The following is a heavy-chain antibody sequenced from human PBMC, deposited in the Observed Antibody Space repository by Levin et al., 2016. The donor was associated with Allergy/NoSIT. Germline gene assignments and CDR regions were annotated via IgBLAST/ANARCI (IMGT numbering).Heavy chain of an antibody. CDR2: IYDSGKT. D-gene: IGHD6-19*01. CDR1: GGSISTYY. V-gene: IGHV4-59*08. Sequence: SETLSLTCTVSGGSISTYYWSWIRQPPGKGLEWIGYIYDSGKTDYNPSLKSRVTISVDTSKNQLSLKVTSVTAADTAVYYCARIPGYGSGWYDYWGQGTLVTVSS. CDR3: ARIPGYGSGWYDY. J-gene: IGHJ4*02.